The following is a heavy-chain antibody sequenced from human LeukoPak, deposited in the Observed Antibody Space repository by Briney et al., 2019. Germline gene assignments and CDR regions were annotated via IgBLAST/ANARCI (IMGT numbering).Heavy chain of an antibody. V-gene: IGHV3-33*01. CDR2: IWYDGSNK. J-gene: IGHJ3*02. Sequence: PGRSLRLACAASGFTFSSYGMHWVRQAPGKGLEWVAVIWYDGSNKYYADSVKGRFTISRDNSKNTLYLQMNSLRAEDTAVYYCARDRNAFDIWGQGTMVTVSS. CDR1: GFTFSSYG. CDR3: ARDRNAFDI.